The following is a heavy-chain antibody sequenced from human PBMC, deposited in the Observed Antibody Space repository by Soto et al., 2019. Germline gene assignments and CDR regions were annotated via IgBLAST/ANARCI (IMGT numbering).Heavy chain of an antibody. CDR1: GYTFTSYY. CDR3: ARKDIVTAPVRGVYFDS. V-gene: IGHV1-46*01. D-gene: IGHD2-15*01. J-gene: IGHJ4*02. CDR2: INPSGGST. Sequence: ASVKVSCTASGYTFTSYYMHWVRQAPGQGLEWMGIINPSGGSTSYAQKFEGRVTISVDISINTVYLQWRSLKASDTAIYFCARKDIVTAPVRGVYFDSWGQGTPVTVSS.